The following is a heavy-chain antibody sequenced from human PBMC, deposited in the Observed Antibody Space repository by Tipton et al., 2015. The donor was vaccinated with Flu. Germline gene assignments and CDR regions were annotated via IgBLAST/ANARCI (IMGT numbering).Heavy chain of an antibody. J-gene: IGHJ4*02. Sequence: TLSLTCTVSGDSISSYYWSWIRQPAGKGLEWIGRIYTSGSTNYNASLKSRVTMSVDTSKNQFSLKLSSVTVEDTAVYYCARDYLLGDLSFFDNWGQGTLVTVSS. CDR3: ARDYLLGDLSFFDN. D-gene: IGHD3-16*02. CDR1: GDSISSYY. V-gene: IGHV4-4*07. CDR2: IYTSGST.